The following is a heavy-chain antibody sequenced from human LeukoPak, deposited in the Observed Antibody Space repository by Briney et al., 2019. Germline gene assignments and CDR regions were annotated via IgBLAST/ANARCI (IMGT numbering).Heavy chain of an antibody. D-gene: IGHD2-8*01. CDR3: ASFFCTSGLCYYLDY. Sequence: ASVKVSCKASGYTFTSIALGWVRQAPGQGLEWMGWINTNTGNPTYAQGFTGRFVFSLDTSDNTAYLQISSLQAEDTAVYYCASFFCTSGLCYYLDYWGQGTLVTVSS. V-gene: IGHV7-4-1*02. CDR2: INTNTGNP. CDR1: GYTFTSIA. J-gene: IGHJ4*02.